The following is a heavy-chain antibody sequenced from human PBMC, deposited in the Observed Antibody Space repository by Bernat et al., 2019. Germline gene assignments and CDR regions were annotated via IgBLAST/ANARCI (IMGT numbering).Heavy chain of an antibody. D-gene: IGHD1-1*01. CDR3: AKGHGYNPYYYYYMDV. CDR1: GFTFSSYA. V-gene: IGHV3-23*04. J-gene: IGHJ6*03. CDR2: ISGSGGST. Sequence: EVQLVESGGGLVQPGRSLRLSCAASGFTFSSYAMSWVRQAPGKGLEWVSAISGSGGSTYYADSVKGRFTISRDNSKNTLYLQMNSLRAEDTAVYYCAKGHGYNPYYYYYMDVWGKGTTVTVSS.